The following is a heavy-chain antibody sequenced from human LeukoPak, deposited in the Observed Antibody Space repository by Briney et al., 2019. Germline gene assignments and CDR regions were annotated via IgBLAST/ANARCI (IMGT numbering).Heavy chain of an antibody. V-gene: IGHV1-8*01. CDR3: ARGLLYCSSTSCYGSFDY. D-gene: IGHD2-2*01. Sequence: ASVKVSCKASGYTFTSYDINWVRQATGQGLEWMGWMNPNSGNTGYAQKFQGRVTMTRNTSISTAYMELSSLRSEDTAVYYCARGLLYCSSTSCYGSFDYWGQGTLVTVSS. CDR2: MNPNSGNT. J-gene: IGHJ4*02. CDR1: GYTFTSYD.